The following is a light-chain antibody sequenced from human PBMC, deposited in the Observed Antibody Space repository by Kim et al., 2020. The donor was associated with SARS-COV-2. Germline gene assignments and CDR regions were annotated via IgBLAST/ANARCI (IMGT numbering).Light chain of an antibody. CDR1: QSVGSA. CDR3: QQYSNWPPVT. CDR2: RIS. Sequence: EIVMTQSPGTLSVSPGERATLSCRVSQSVGSALAWYQQRPGQAPRLLISRISARATGVPARFSGSGSGTDFTLTISSLQSEDIAVYYCQQYSNWPPVTFGGGTKLEI. V-gene: IGKV3-15*01. J-gene: IGKJ4*01.